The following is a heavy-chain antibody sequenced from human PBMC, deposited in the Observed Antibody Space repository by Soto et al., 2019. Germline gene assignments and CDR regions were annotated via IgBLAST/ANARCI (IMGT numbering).Heavy chain of an antibody. V-gene: IGHV4-4*02. Sequence: QVQLQESGPGLVKPSGTLSLTCAVSSGSIDTTNWWSWVRQPPGKGLEWIWEIFHSGNTYYNPSHASRVTLSVDTSTNPFSLNLRSVTAADTAVYYCARRTWGMDVWGQGTTVPVSS. CDR2: IFHSGNT. J-gene: IGHJ6*02. CDR1: SGSIDTTNW. CDR3: ARRTWGMDV. D-gene: IGHD2-8*01.